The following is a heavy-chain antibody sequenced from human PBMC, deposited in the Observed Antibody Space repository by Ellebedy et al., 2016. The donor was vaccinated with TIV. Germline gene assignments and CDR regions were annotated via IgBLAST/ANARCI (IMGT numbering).Heavy chain of an antibody. V-gene: IGHV3-74*01. D-gene: IGHD6-19*01. CDR3: TRVEVGRSGPSYGMDV. J-gene: IGHJ6*02. CDR1: GFTLSSYW. CDR2: TSSDGRST. Sequence: GESLKISCAASGFTLSSYWMHWVRQAPGKGLVWVSRTSSDGRSTSYADSVKGRFTISRDNAKNTLYLQMNSLRAEDTALYYCTRVEVGRSGPSYGMDVWGQGTTVTVSS.